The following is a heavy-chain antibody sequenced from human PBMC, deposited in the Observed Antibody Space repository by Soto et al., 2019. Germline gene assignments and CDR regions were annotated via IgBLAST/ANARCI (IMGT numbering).Heavy chain of an antibody. V-gene: IGHV1-8*01. J-gene: IGHJ5*02. D-gene: IGHD1-26*01. CDR3: ARGGSSTPTIWDNWFDP. Sequence: QVQLVQSGAETKKPGASMKVSCKASGYTFISYDIHWVRQATGQGLEWMGWMNPNRGTTGYAQKFQGRVTMTRNTSISTAYMELNSLTSEDTAVYYCARGGSSTPTIWDNWFDPWGQGTLVTVSS. CDR1: GYTFISYD. CDR2: MNPNRGTT.